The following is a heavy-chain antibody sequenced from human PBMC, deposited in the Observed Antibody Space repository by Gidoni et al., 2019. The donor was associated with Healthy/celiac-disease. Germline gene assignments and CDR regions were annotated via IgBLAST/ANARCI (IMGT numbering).Heavy chain of an antibody. CDR2: INQRGRT. Sequence: QVQLQQWGAGLLKPSEALALTCGVYGGSFSGCYGSWIRRPPGKGLEWIGDINQRGRTNYNPSLKCRVTISVDTSPHQFSLKPTSVTAADTAVYYCAYAAEHNYYGMDVWGQGTTVTVSS. CDR3: AYAAEHNYYGMDV. V-gene: IGHV4-34*01. J-gene: IGHJ6*02. D-gene: IGHD2-21*01. CDR1: GGSFSGCY.